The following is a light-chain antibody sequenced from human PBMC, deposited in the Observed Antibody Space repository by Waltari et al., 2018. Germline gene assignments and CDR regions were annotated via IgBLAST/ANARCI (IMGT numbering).Light chain of an antibody. CDR2: EAS. V-gene: IGKV3-11*01. CDR1: QSVSSY. CDR3: QQRSNWPPLT. Sequence: EIVLTQSPATLSLSPGERATLPCRASQSVSSYLGWYQQKPGQAPRLLIYEASNRATGIPPRFSGSGSGTDFTLTISSLEPEDFAVYYCQQRSNWPPLTFGGGTKVEIK. J-gene: IGKJ4*01.